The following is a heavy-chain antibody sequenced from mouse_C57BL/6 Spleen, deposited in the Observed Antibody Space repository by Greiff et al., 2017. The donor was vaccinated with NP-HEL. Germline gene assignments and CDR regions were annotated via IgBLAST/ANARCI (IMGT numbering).Heavy chain of an antibody. V-gene: IGHV5-4*01. D-gene: IGHD1-1*01. CDR2: ISDGGSYT. J-gene: IGHJ2*01. CDR1: GFTFSSYA. Sequence: EVKLEESGGGLVKPGGSLKLSCAASGFTFSSYAMSWVRQTPEKRLEWVATISDGGSYTYYPDNLKARYTFSIDNAKNNLYLQMSHLKSEDTAMYYCARDYYGSSYGYLDYWGQGTTLTVSS. CDR3: ARDYYGSSYGYLDY.